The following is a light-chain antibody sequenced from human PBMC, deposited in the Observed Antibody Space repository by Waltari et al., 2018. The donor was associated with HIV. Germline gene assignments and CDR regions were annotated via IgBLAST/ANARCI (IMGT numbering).Light chain of an antibody. Sequence: QSALTQPPSASGSPGQSVTISCTGTGSDIGTYNYVSWYPQPPRKTPKLMIDEVKKRPSGVPDRFSGAKSGSVASLTVSGLQDDDEADYYCSSYAGRDSRVVFGGGTKLTVL. V-gene: IGLV2-8*01. CDR1: GSDIGTYNY. J-gene: IGLJ2*01. CDR3: SSYAGRDSRVV. CDR2: EVK.